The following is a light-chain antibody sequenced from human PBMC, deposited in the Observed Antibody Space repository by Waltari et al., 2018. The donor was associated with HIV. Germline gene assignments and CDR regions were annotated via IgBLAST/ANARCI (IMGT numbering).Light chain of an antibody. CDR2: SAD. V-gene: IGLV7-43*01. Sequence: VVTQEPSLTVSPGGTVTLTCTSSTGAVTSSSYASWFQQRPGQAPRPLIYSADKRHSWTPDHFSCSVLGAKAALALFGAQPEDEADYFCLLYYGGRQPTWVFGGGTKLTV. CDR3: LLYYGGRQPTWV. J-gene: IGLJ3*02. CDR1: TGAVTSSSY.